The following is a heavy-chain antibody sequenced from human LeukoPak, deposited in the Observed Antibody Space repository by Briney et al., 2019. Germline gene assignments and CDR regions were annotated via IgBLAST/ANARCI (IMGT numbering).Heavy chain of an antibody. Sequence: ASVKVSCKASGYTFTSYDINWVRQATGQGLEWMGWMNPNSGNAAYAQKFQGRVTITRNTSITTAYMELSSLRSEDTAVYYCARRTLTIRTFDIWGQGTMVTVSS. CDR1: GYTFTSYD. CDR3: ARRTLTIRTFDI. V-gene: IGHV1-8*03. D-gene: IGHD3-3*01. J-gene: IGHJ3*02. CDR2: MNPNSGNA.